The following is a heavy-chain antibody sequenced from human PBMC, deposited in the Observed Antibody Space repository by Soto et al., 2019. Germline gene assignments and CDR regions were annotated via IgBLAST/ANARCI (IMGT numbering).Heavy chain of an antibody. CDR1: EGYIIGHY. Sequence: VFEGYIIGHYWRWIRQPTGKGLEWIGEINHSGSTNYNPSLKSRVTISVDTSKNQFSLKLSSVTAADTAVYYCARGGPPPALDYIWGSYRYAAFDIWGQGTMGTVSS. J-gene: IGHJ3*02. CDR2: INHSGST. D-gene: IGHD3-16*02. V-gene: IGHV4-34*01. CDR3: ARGGPPPALDYIWGSYRYAAFDI.